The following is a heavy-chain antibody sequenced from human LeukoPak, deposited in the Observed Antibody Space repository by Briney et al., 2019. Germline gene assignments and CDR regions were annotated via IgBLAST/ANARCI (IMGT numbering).Heavy chain of an antibody. CDR3: ASEVRDSSGYWNAFDI. CDR2: INPSGGST. CDR1: GYTFTSYY. D-gene: IGHD3-22*01. V-gene: IGHV1-46*01. J-gene: IGHJ3*02. Sequence: ASVKVSCKASGYTFTSYYMHWVRQAPGQGLEWMEIINPSGGSTSYPQKFQDRITMTRDMSTSTVYMELSSLRSEDTAVYYCASEVRDSSGYWNAFDIWGQGTMVTVSS.